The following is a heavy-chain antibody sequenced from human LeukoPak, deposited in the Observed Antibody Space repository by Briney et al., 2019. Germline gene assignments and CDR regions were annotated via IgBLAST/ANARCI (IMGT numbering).Heavy chain of an antibody. CDR3: ARAPDYGGNSIASAFDI. V-gene: IGHV1-69*13. J-gene: IGHJ3*02. Sequence: SVKVSCKASGGTFSSYAISWVRQAPGQGLEWMGGIIPIFGTANYAQKFQGRVTITADESTSTAYMELSSLRSEDTAVYYCARAPDYGGNSIASAFDIWGQGTMVTVSS. CDR1: GGTFSSYA. CDR2: IIPIFGTA. D-gene: IGHD4-23*01.